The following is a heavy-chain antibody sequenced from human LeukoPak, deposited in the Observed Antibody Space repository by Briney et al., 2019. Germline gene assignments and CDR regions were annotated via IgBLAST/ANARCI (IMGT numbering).Heavy chain of an antibody. CDR1: GFAFSSYG. CDR3: ATHGSAHYYMDV. V-gene: IGHV3-23*01. J-gene: IGHJ6*03. CDR2: ISGSGSRT. D-gene: IGHD2-2*03. Sequence: GGTLRLSCAASGFAFSSYGMSWVRQAPGKGLEWVSGISGSGSRTYYADSVKGRFTISRDNSKNTLHLQMNSLRAEDTAVYYCATHGSAHYYMDVWGKGTTVTISS.